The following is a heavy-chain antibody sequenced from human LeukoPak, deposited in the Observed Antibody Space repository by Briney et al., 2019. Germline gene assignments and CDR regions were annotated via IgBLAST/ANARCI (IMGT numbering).Heavy chain of an antibody. CDR1: GFTFNNYG. Sequence: PGGSLRLSCAASGFTFNNYGIHWVRQAPGKGLEWVAFIRHDGGDNYYADSVRGRFTISRDNSKNTLSLQMNSLRAEDTAVYYCAKDLQGSSRWTKNYYSMDVWGKGTTVTVSS. J-gene: IGHJ6*03. CDR3: AKDLQGSSRWTKNYYSMDV. CDR2: IRHDGGDN. D-gene: IGHD6-13*01. V-gene: IGHV3-30*02.